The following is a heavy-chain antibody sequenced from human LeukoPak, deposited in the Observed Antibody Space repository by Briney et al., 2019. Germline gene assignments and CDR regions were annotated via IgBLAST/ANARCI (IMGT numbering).Heavy chain of an antibody. CDR2: IHYSGST. Sequence: SQTLSLTCTVSGGSISSGGYYWSWIRQPPGKGLEWIAYIHYSGSTNYSPSLKSRVTISIDTSKNQFSLKLSSVTATDTAVYYCAREIAVTGTLRFDPWGQGTLVTVSS. J-gene: IGHJ5*02. D-gene: IGHD6-19*01. V-gene: IGHV4-61*08. CDR1: GGSISSGGYY. CDR3: AREIAVTGTLRFDP.